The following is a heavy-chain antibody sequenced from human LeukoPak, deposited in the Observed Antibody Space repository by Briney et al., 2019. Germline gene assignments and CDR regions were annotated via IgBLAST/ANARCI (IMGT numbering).Heavy chain of an antibody. J-gene: IGHJ4*02. D-gene: IGHD6-25*01. CDR3: VRAHARLGYSGIWHYFDS. Sequence: GGSLRLSCAASGFTFSDHYMSWIRQAPGKGLEWISYISSSSSIIYYADSVKGRFTISRDNAKSSLYLQMNSLTAEDTAVYYGVRAHARLGYSGIWHYFDSWGQGTLVIVSS. V-gene: IGHV3-11*01. CDR2: ISSSSSII. CDR1: GFTFSDHY.